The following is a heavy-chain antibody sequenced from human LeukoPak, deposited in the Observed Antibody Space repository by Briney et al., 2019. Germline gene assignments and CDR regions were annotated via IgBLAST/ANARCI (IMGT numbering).Heavy chain of an antibody. CDR3: ARDVRIVGATPIDY. D-gene: IGHD1-26*01. CDR2: INPNSGGT. V-gene: IGHV1-2*02. J-gene: IGHJ4*02. Sequence: SVKVSCKASGYTFTGYYMHWVRQAPGQGLEWMGWINPNSGGTNYAQKFQGRVTMTRDTSISTAYMELRRLRSDDTAVYYCARDVRIVGATPIDYWGQGTLVTVSS. CDR1: GYTFTGYY.